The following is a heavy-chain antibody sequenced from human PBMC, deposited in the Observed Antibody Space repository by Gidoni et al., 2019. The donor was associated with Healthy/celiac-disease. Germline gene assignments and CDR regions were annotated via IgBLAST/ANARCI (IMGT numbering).Heavy chain of an antibody. D-gene: IGHD3-10*01. V-gene: IGHV2-5*01. CDR2: IYLNDDK. J-gene: IGHJ4*02. Sequence: QITLKESGPTLVEPTQTLTLTCTFSGFSLSTSGVGVGWLRQPPGKALKWLALIYLNDDKRYSPSLKSRLTITKDTSQNQVVLTMTNMDPVDTATYYCAHGFGAHWGQGTLVTVSS. CDR1: GFSLSTSGVG. CDR3: AHGFGAH.